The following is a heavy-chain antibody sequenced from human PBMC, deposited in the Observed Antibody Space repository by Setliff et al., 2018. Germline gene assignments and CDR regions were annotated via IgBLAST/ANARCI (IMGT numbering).Heavy chain of an antibody. J-gene: IGHJ5*02. D-gene: IGHD2-15*01. Sequence: ETLSLTCSVSGGSISRSYWTWIRQAPGKGMEWIGYIYRSGTTNYNPSLKSRLSMSVDTSKNEFSLKLRFVTAADTAVYYCARVDEEYCSGGTCYDWFDPWGPGTLVTVSS. V-gene: IGHV4-59*01. CDR3: ARVDEEYCSGGTCYDWFDP. CDR2: IYRSGTT. CDR1: GGSISRSY.